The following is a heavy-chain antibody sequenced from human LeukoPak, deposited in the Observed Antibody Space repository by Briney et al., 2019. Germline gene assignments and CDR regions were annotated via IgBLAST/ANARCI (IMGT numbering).Heavy chain of an antibody. D-gene: IGHD3-9*01. J-gene: IGHJ4*02. V-gene: IGHV3-23*01. Sequence: GGSLRLSCAASGFTFSGYAMSWVRQSPGKGLEWVSAISGGGGTTYYAYYADSVKGRFTISRDNSKNTLYLLMNSLRAEDTAVCYCAKFYDILTGYIDYWGRGTLVTVSS. CDR3: AKFYDILTGYIDY. CDR2: ISGGGGTTYYA. CDR1: GFTFSGYA.